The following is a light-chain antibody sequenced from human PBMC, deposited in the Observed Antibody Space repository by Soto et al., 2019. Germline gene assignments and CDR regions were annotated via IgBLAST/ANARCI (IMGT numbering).Light chain of an antibody. J-gene: IGKJ1*01. V-gene: IGKV3-11*01. CDR1: QSVSSY. CDR2: DAS. Sequence: EIVLTQSPAALSLSPGEGATLSCRASQSVSSYLAWYQQKPGQAPRLLIYDASNRATGIPDRFSGSGSGTDFTLTISRLEPEDVAVYYCQQYEAVVTFGQGTKV. CDR3: QQYEAVVT.